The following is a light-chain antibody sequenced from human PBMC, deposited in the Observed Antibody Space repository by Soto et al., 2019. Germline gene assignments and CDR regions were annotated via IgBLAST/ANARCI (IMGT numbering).Light chain of an antibody. CDR3: TSYTGSTLL. CDR1: NSDLGSYNY. Sequence: QSVLTQPRSVSGSPGQSVTISCTGTNSDLGSYNYISWYQQRPGNAPKLMIYEVSNRPSGVSNRFSGSKSGSTASLTISGLQAEDEGDYYCTSYTGSTLLFGGGTKVTVL. CDR2: EVS. V-gene: IGLV2-14*01. J-gene: IGLJ2*01.